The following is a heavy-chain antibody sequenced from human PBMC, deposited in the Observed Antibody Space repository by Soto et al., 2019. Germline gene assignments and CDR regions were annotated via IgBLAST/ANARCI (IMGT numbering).Heavy chain of an antibody. V-gene: IGHV3-21*01. Sequence: GGSLRVSCASSGFTFSNYSMNLIRQTPGKGLEWVSSISSNSYIYYADSVKGRFTISRDNAKNSLYLQMNSLRAEDTDVYYCARDFVPWGQGTLVTVSS. CDR3: ARDFVP. CDR2: ISSNSYI. J-gene: IGHJ5*02. CDR1: GFTFSNYS.